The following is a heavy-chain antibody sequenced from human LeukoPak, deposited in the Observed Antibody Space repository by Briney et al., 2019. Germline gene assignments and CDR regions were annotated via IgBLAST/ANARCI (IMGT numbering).Heavy chain of an antibody. CDR2: ISSGGITI. J-gene: IGHJ4*02. CDR1: GFTFSTYT. Sequence: GGSLGLSCAASGFTFSTYTFNWVRQAPGKGLEWLSYISSGGITIFYADSVKGRFTISRDNAKNSLYLHMNSLKAEDTAVYYCERDFDYGDYIDFWGQGTLVTVSS. CDR3: ERDFDYGDYIDF. V-gene: IGHV3-48*04. D-gene: IGHD4-17*01.